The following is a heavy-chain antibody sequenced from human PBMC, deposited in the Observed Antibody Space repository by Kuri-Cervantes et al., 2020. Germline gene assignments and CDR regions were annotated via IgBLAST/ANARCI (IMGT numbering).Heavy chain of an antibody. CDR3: ARAHRMGNYYYYGMDV. V-gene: IGHV3-30-3*01. Sequence: GESLKISCAASGFTFSSYAMHWVRQAPGKGLEWAAVISYDGSNKYYADSVKGRFTISRDNSKNTLYLQMNSLRAEDTAVYYCARAHRMGNYYYYGMDVWGQGTTVTVSS. D-gene: IGHD5-24*01. CDR1: GFTFSSYA. CDR2: ISYDGSNK. J-gene: IGHJ6*02.